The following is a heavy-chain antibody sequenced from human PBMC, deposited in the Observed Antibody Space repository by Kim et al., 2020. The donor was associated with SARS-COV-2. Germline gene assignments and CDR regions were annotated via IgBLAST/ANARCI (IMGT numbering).Heavy chain of an antibody. CDR2: IDTKTGNP. Sequence: ASVKVSCKASGYTFTNYVINWVRQAPGQGLEWMGWIDTKTGNPMYAQGFTGRFVFSLDTSVSTTYLQISSLKTEDTAVYYCVRWNNMGGSGWFDPWGQGILVIVSS. J-gene: IGHJ5*02. CDR3: VRWNNMGGSGWFDP. V-gene: IGHV7-4-1*02. CDR1: GYTFTNYV. D-gene: IGHD6-25*01.